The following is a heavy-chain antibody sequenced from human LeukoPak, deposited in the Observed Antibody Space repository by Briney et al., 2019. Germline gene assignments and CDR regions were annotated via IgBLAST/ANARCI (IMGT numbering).Heavy chain of an antibody. CDR2: IYHSGST. CDR3: ARVNESVLSGGPFDY. CDR1: GGSISSGGYS. V-gene: IGHV4-30-2*01. Sequence: SETLSLTCAVSGGSISSGGYSWSWIRQPPGKGLEWIGYIYHSGSTYYNPSLKSRVTISVDRSKNQFSLKLSSVTAADTAVYYCARVNESVLSGGPFDYWGQGTLVTVSS. J-gene: IGHJ4*02. D-gene: IGHD3-16*02.